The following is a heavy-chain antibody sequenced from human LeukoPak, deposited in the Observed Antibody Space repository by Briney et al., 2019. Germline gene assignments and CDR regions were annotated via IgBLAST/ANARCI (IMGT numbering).Heavy chain of an antibody. CDR2: ISYDGSNK. CDR3: AKDYAVAAAALDY. CDR1: GFTFSSYG. Sequence: PGGSLRLSCAASGFTFSSYGMHWVRQAPGKGLEWVAVISYDGSNKYYADSVKGRFTISRDNSKHTLYLQMNSLRAEDTAVYYCAKDYAVAAAALDYWGQGTLVTVSS. V-gene: IGHV3-30*18. D-gene: IGHD6-13*01. J-gene: IGHJ4*02.